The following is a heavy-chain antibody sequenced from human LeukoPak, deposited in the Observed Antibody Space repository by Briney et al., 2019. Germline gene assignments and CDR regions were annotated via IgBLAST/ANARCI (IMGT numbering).Heavy chain of an antibody. CDR2: FDPEDGET. CDR3: ATALAYSGSYYALNY. Sequence: ASVKVSCKVSGYTLTELSMHWLRQAPGKGLEWMGGFDPEDGETIYAQTFQGRVTMTEDTSTDTAYMELSSLRSEDTAVYYCATALAYSGSYYALNYWGQGTLVTVSS. V-gene: IGHV1-24*01. J-gene: IGHJ4*02. CDR1: GYTLTELS. D-gene: IGHD1-26*01.